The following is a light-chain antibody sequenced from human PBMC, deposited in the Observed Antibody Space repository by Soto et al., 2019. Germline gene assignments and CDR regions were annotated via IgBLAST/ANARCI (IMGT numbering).Light chain of an antibody. CDR2: EAA. V-gene: IGKV1-5*03. Sequence: DIQMTQSPSTLSASVGDRVTITCRASQYIHNYLAWYQQKPGEAPKLLIYEAATLASGVPSRFSGSGTGTEFSLTISSLQPDDFATYYCQQSNNYPWTFGQGTRVEI. CDR3: QQSNNYPWT. CDR1: QYIHNY. J-gene: IGKJ1*01.